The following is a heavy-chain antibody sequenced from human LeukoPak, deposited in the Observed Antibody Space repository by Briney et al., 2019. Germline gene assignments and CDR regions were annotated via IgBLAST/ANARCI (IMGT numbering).Heavy chain of an antibody. V-gene: IGHV3-30*18. D-gene: IGHD2-2*01. CDR2: ISYDGSNK. CDR1: GFTFSSYG. CDR3: AKSGWEYQLLCEFDY. Sequence: GGSLRLSCAASGFTFSSYGMHWVRQAPGKGLEWVAVISYDGSNKYYADSVKGRLTISRDNSKNTLYLQMNSLRAEDTAVYYCAKSGWEYQLLCEFDYWGQGTLVTVSS. J-gene: IGHJ4*02.